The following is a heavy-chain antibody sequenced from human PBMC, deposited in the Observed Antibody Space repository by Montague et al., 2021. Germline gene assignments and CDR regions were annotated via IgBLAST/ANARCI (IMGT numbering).Heavy chain of an antibody. D-gene: IGHD3-22*01. Sequence: YSGSTNYSPSLKSRVTISVDTSKNQLSLKVISATAADTALYYCARIGYEIAGYYYMYPAWGQGTLV. J-gene: IGHJ4*02. CDR2: YSGST. CDR3: ARIGYEIAGYYYMYPA. V-gene: IGHV4-59*01.